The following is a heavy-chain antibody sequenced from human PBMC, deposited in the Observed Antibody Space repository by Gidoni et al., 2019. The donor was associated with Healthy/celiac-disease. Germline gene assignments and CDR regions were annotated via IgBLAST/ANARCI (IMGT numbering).Heavy chain of an antibody. D-gene: IGHD5-18*01. Sequence: GESGGGVVQPGRSLRLSCAASGFTFSSYAMHWVRQAPGKGREWVAVISYDGSNKYYADSVKGRFTISRDNSKNTLYLQMNSLRAEDTAVYYCARDNTAMVTEGVVHWGQGTLVTVSS. V-gene: IGHV3-30-3*01. J-gene: IGHJ4*02. CDR1: GFTFSSYA. CDR3: ARDNTAMVTEGVVH. CDR2: ISYDGSNK.